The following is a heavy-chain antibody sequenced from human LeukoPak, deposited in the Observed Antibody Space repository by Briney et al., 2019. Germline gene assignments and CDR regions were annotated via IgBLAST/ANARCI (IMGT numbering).Heavy chain of an antibody. D-gene: IGHD5-12*01. V-gene: IGHV3-74*01. CDR1: GFTFSNYW. CDR2: INTEGSST. J-gene: IGHJ5*02. Sequence: GGSLRLSCAASGFTFSNYWMHWVRQAPGKGLVLGSRINTEGSSTDYADSVKGRFTISRDNAKNTLYLQMNSLRAEDTAVYYCARDLDGYRSGNGAWGQGTLVTVSS. CDR3: ARDLDGYRSGNGA.